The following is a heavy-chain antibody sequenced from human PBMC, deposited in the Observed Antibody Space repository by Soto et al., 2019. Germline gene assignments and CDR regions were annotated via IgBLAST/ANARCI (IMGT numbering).Heavy chain of an antibody. V-gene: IGHV4-39*01. CDR3: AHFRHYYDSSGYLPYNWFDP. D-gene: IGHD3-22*01. J-gene: IGHJ5*02. Sequence: PSETLSLTCTVSGGPISSSSYYWGWIRQPPGKGLEWIGSIYYSGSTYYNPSLKSRVTISVDTSKNQFSLKLSSVTAADTAVYYCAHFRHYYDSSGYLPYNWFDPWGQGTLVTVSS. CDR2: IYYSGST. CDR1: GGPISSSSYY.